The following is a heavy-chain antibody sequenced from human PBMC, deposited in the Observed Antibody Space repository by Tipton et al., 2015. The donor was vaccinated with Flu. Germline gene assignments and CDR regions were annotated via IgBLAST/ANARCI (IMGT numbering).Heavy chain of an antibody. CDR3: ASGGGDPRDY. Sequence: QVQLVQSGGGVVQPGRSLRLSCAASGFTFSSYAMHWVRQAPGKGLEWVAVISYDGSNKYYADSVKGRFTISRDNSKNTLYLQMNSLRAEDTAVYYCASGGGDPRDYWGQGTLVTVSS. D-gene: IGHD2-21*02. CDR2: ISYDGSNK. CDR1: GFTFSSYA. V-gene: IGHV3-30*04. J-gene: IGHJ4*02.